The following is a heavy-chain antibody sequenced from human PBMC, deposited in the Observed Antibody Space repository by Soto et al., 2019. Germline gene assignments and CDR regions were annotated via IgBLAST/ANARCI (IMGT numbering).Heavy chain of an antibody. J-gene: IGHJ4*02. D-gene: IGHD7-27*01. CDR3: VRDLLGSGGHFDY. CDR1: GFIFSSFG. Sequence: SLRLSCAASGFIFSSFGMHWVRQAPGKGLEWVAHIWYDGSNTYYADSVKGRFTISRDNSRNTLYLQMNSLGAEDTAVYHCVRDLLGSGGHFDYWGQGTPVTVSS. V-gene: IGHV3-33*01. CDR2: IWYDGSNT.